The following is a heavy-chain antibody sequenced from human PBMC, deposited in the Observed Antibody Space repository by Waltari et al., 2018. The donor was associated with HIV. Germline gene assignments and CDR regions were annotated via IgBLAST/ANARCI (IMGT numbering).Heavy chain of an antibody. J-gene: IGHJ3*02. CDR3: ARDPRIAAPSDAAFDI. CDR2: INPNSGGT. V-gene: IGHV1-2*02. D-gene: IGHD6-13*01. Sequence: QVQLVQSGAEVKKPGASVKVSCKASGYTFTGYYMHWVRQAPGQELEWMGWINPNSGGTNYAQKFQGRVTMTRDTSISTAYMELSRLRSDDTAVYYCARDPRIAAPSDAAFDIWGQGTMVTVSS. CDR1: GYTFTGYY.